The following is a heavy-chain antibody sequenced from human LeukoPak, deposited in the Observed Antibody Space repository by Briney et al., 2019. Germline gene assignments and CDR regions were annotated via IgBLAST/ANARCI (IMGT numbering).Heavy chain of an antibody. CDR1: GFTFSSYG. CDR2: ISYDGSNK. J-gene: IGHJ3*02. V-gene: IGHV3-30*18. Sequence: PGGSLRLSCAASGFTFSSYGMHWVRQAPGKGLEWVAVISYDGSNKYYADSVKGRFTISRDNSKNTLYLQMNSLRAEDTAVYYCAKGGYTAAAGPWAFDIWGQGTMVTASS. CDR3: AKGGYTAAAGPWAFDI. D-gene: IGHD6-13*01.